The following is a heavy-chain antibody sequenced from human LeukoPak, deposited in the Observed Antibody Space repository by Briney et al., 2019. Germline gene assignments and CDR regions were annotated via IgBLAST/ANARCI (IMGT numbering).Heavy chain of an antibody. CDR3: ARALAYSSSSDY. CDR1: GGSFSGYY. J-gene: IGHJ4*02. Sequence: SETLSLTCAVYGGSFSGYYWSWIRQPPGKGLVWIGEINHSGSTNYNPSLKSRVTISVDTSKNQFSLKLSSVTAADTAVYYCARALAYSSSSDYRGQGTLVTVSS. V-gene: IGHV4-34*01. D-gene: IGHD6-6*01. CDR2: INHSGST.